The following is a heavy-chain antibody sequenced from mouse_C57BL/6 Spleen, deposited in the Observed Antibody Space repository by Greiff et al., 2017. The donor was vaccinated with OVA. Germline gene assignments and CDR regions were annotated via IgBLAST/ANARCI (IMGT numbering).Heavy chain of an antibody. CDR3: ARERGSDYYAMDY. Sequence: VQLQQSGPELVKPGASVKISCKASGYAFSSSWMNWVKQRPGKGLEWIGRIYPGDGDTNYNGKFKGKATLTADKSSSTAYMQLSSLTSEDSAVCVCARERGSDYYAMDYWGQGTSVTVSS. V-gene: IGHV1-82*01. CDR1: GYAFSSSW. J-gene: IGHJ4*01. CDR2: IYPGDGDT.